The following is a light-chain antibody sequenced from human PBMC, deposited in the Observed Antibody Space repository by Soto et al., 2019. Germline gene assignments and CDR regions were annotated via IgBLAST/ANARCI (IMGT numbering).Light chain of an antibody. CDR2: GAF. CDR1: QYITSTY. J-gene: IGKJ5*01. V-gene: IGKV3-20*01. CDR3: QQYGSSPPIT. Sequence: EIVLTQSPATLSLSPGERATLSCRASQYITSTYLAWYQQKPGQAPRLLIYGAFNRATGIPDRSSGSGSGTDFTLTISRLEPEDFAVYYCQQYGSSPPITFGHGTRLEI.